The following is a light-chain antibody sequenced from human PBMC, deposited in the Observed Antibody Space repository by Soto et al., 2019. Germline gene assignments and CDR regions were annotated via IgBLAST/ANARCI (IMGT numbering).Light chain of an antibody. CDR3: SSYTTSSTLV. CDR2: EVS. CDR1: SSDVGGYNY. Sequence: QSALTQPASVSGSPGQSITISCTGTSSDVGGYNYVSWYQQHPGKAPKLMIYEVSHRPSEVSNRFSGSKSGNTASLTISGLQAEYEADYYCSSYTTSSTLVFGGGTQLTVL. J-gene: IGLJ3*02. V-gene: IGLV2-14*01.